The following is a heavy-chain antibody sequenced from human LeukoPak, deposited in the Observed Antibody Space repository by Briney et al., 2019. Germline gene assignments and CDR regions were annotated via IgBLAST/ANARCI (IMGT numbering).Heavy chain of an antibody. CDR1: GFTFSSYS. V-gene: IGHV3-21*01. J-gene: IGHJ4*02. CDR3: ARDGDFDY. CDR2: ISSGSSYI. Sequence: GGSLRLSCAASGFTFSSYSMNWVRQAPGKGLEWVSSISSGSSYIYYADSVKGRFTISRDNAKNSLYLQMNSLRAEDTAVYYCARDGDFDYWGQGTLVTVSS. D-gene: IGHD3-3*01.